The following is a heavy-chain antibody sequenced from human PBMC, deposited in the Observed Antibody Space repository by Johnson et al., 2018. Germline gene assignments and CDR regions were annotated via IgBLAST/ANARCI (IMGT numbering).Heavy chain of an antibody. Sequence: QVQLVESGGGVVQPGRSXRLSCAASGFTFSSYGMHWVRQAPGQGLEWVAIIWYDASNKYYADSVKGRFTISRDNSKNTLYLQMNSLRAEDTAVYYCAKLLITMIVVAPFQHWGQGTLVTVSS. CDR2: IWYDASNK. CDR1: GFTFSSYG. D-gene: IGHD3-22*01. CDR3: AKLLITMIVVAPFQH. V-gene: IGHV3-33*06. J-gene: IGHJ1*01.